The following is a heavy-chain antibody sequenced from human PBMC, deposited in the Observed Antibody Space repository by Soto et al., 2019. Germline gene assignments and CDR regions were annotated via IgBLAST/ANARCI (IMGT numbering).Heavy chain of an antibody. V-gene: IGHV3-23*01. CDR1: GFPFNTYA. CDR3: AIDLPPGLVVPTQSGFDP. CDR2: TSIGGNT. J-gene: IGHJ5*02. Sequence: GGSLRLSCEASGFPFNTYAMTWFRQLPGMGLEWVSTTSIGGNTDFAESVRGRFSVSRDNSKNTLYLQMTNLRAEEAAIYFCAIDLPPGLVVPTQSGFDPWGQGTRVTLSS. D-gene: IGHD3-10*02.